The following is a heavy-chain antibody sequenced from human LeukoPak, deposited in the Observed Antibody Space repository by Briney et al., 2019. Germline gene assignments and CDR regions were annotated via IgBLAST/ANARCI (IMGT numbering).Heavy chain of an antibody. CDR1: GFTFSSYA. J-gene: IGHJ4*02. V-gene: IGHV3-23*01. D-gene: IGHD2-2*01. Sequence: GGSLRLSCAASGFTFSSYAMNWVREAPGKGLECVSGTGSTGVNTFYADSVKGRFTVSRDNSKNTLSLQMNSLRAEDTAVYYCAKDPGVVPAHYFDYWGQGTLVTVSS. CDR3: AKDPGVVPAHYFDY. CDR2: TGSTGVNT.